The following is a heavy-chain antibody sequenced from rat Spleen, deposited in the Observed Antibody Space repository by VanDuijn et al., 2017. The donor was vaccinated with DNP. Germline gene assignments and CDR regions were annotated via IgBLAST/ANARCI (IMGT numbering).Heavy chain of an antibody. CDR2: IQNGGST. J-gene: IGHJ4*01. Sequence: QVQLKESGPGLVQPSQTLSLTCTVSGFSLTSYDVHWVRQPPGKGLAWMGRIQNGGSTDYNSALKSRLSISRDTSKSQVFLKMNSVQTEDTAMYFCARDRPIASVSPYGMDAWGQGTSVTVSS. D-gene: IGHD1-2*01. CDR1: GFSLTSYD. CDR3: ARDRPIASVSPYGMDA. V-gene: IGHV2-27*01.